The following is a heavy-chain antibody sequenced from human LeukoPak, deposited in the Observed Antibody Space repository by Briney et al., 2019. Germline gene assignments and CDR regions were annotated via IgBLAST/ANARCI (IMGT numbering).Heavy chain of an antibody. J-gene: IGHJ6*03. D-gene: IGHD3-3*01. CDR1: GGSIIDYY. Sequence: SETLSLTCTVSGGSIIDYYWNWIRQPPGKGLDWIGYIYYSGSTTYNPPLKSRVTMSVDTAKTQFSLKLRSVTAADTAVYYCARGDFCSKSNCYLRPMDVWGKGTTVTVSS. V-gene: IGHV4-59*01. CDR3: ARGDFCSKSNCYLRPMDV. CDR2: IYYSGST.